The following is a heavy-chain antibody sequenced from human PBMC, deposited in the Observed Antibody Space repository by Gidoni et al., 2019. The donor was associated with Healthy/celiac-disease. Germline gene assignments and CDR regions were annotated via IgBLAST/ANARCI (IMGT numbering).Heavy chain of an antibody. J-gene: IGHJ4*02. CDR2: IKSKTDGGTT. CDR3: TTDGGRDGYNKGSY. D-gene: IGHD5-12*01. V-gene: IGHV3-15*01. Sequence: EVQLVASGGGLVKPGGSLRRSCAASGFTFSNAWMSWVRQAPGKGLEWVGSIKSKTDGGTTDYAAPVKGRFTISRDDSKNTLYLQMNSLKTEDTAVYYCTTDGGRDGYNKGSYWGQGTLVTVSS. CDR1: GFTFSNAW.